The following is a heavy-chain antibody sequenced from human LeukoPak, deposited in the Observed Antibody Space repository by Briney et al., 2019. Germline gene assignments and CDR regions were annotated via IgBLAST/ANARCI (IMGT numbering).Heavy chain of an antibody. J-gene: IGHJ4*02. Sequence: GGSLRLSCAASGFTFSDYSMNWVRQAPGKGLEWVSCIDSSSTYIYYADSVKGRFTISRDNAKNSVYLQMNSLRAEDTAVYYCAEGAAAKAYWGQGTLVTVSS. CDR1: GFTFSDYS. CDR2: IDSSSTYI. V-gene: IGHV3-21*01. CDR3: AEGAAAKAY. D-gene: IGHD2-15*01.